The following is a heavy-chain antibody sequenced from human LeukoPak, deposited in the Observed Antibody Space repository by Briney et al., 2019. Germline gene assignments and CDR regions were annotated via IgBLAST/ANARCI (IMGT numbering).Heavy chain of an antibody. J-gene: IGHJ1*01. CDR2: ISYDGSNK. CDR3: ARDRHGSSSSALFQH. V-gene: IGHV3-30*19. CDR1: GFTFSSYG. D-gene: IGHD6-6*01. Sequence: PGGSLGLSCAASGFTFSSYGMHWVRQAPGKGLEWVAVISYDGSNKYYADSVKGRFTISRDNSKNTLYLQMNSLRAEDTAVYYCARDRHGSSSSALFQHWGQGTLVTVSS.